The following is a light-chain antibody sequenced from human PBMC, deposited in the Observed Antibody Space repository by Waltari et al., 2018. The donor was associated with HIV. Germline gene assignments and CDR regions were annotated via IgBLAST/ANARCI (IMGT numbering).Light chain of an antibody. CDR1: SSDVGGYNY. CDR2: DVS. Sequence: QSALTQPRSVSGSPGQSVTIPCTGTSSDVGGYNYVSWYQQHPGKAPNLMIYDVSKRPSGVPDRFAGSKSGNTASLTISGLQAEDEADYYCCSYAGSYGVVFGGGTKLTVL. J-gene: IGLJ2*01. V-gene: IGLV2-11*01. CDR3: CSYAGSYGVV.